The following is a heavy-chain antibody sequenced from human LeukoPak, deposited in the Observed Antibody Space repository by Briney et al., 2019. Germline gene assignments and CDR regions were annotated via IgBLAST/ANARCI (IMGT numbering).Heavy chain of an antibody. D-gene: IGHD4-17*01. CDR3: TAGVHGDTRGLDQ. V-gene: IGHV3-30-3*01. Sequence: GGSLRLSCVASGFTFSTYAMHWVRQAPGKGLEWVAVILYDGNNKYYADSVKGRFTISRDNSKNTLYLQMNSLRTEDTAFYYCTAGVHGDTRGLDQWGQGTLVTVSS. CDR2: ILYDGNNK. CDR1: GFTFSTYA. J-gene: IGHJ4*02.